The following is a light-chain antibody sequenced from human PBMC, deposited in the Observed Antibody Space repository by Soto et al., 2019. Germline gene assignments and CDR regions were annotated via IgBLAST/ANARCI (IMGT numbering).Light chain of an antibody. CDR3: QQYGRSPIT. CDR2: DTS. CDR1: QSVTSSF. V-gene: IGKV3-20*01. J-gene: IGKJ5*01. Sequence: EIVLTQSPGTLSLSPGERATLSCSASQSVTSSFLAWLQQKPGQAPSLLIYDTSKGATSIPDRFSGSGSGTYITLTISRLEPADFAVYYCQQYGRSPITFGQGTRLEIK.